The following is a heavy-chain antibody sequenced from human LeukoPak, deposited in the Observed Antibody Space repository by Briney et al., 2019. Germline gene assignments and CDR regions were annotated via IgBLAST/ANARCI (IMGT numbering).Heavy chain of an antibody. D-gene: IGHD3-3*01. CDR1: GYTFTSYG. V-gene: IGHV1-18*01. J-gene: IGHJ6*02. CDR3: ARERITISHYGMDV. Sequence: GASVKVSCKASGYTFTSYGISWVRQAPGQGLEWMGWISAYNGNTNYAQKLQGRVTMTTDTSTSTAYMELRSLRSDDTAVYYCARERITISHYGMDVWGQGTTVTVFS. CDR2: ISAYNGNT.